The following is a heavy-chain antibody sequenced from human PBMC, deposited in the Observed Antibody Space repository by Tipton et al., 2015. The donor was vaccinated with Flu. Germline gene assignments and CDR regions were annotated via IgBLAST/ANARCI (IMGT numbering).Heavy chain of an antibody. CDR2: INPNSGGT. CDR1: GYTFTGYY. V-gene: IGHV1-2*06. CDR3: ASSNYYDSSGYDY. Sequence: QSGAEVKKPGASVKVSCKASGYTFTGYYMHWVRQAPGQGLEWMGRINPNSGGTNYAQKFQGRVTMTRDTSISTAYMELRSLRSDDTAVYYCASSNYYDSSGYDYWGQGTLVTVSS. D-gene: IGHD3-22*01. J-gene: IGHJ4*02.